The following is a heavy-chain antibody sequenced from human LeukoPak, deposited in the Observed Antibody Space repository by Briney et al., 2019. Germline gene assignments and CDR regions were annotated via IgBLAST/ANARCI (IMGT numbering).Heavy chain of an antibody. Sequence: GGSLRLSCAASGFTFSSYGMSWVRQAPGKGLEWVSGISGSGSGTYYADSVKGRFTISRDNSKNTLYLQMNSLRAEDTAVYYCAKTPYDILTGYQIYYCYYMDVWGKGTTVTISS. CDR3: AKTPYDILTGYQIYYCYYMDV. CDR1: GFTFSSYG. V-gene: IGHV3-23*01. J-gene: IGHJ6*03. CDR2: ISGSGSGT. D-gene: IGHD3-9*01.